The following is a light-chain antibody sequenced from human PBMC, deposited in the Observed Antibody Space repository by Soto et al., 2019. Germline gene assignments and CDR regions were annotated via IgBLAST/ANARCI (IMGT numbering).Light chain of an antibody. V-gene: IGLV2-14*01. J-gene: IGLJ1*01. CDR2: EVT. CDR1: RSDVGAYNY. Sequence: QSALTQPASVSGSPGQSIAISCTGTRSDVGAYNYVSWYQQHPGKAPKLMISEVTNRPSGVSDRFSGSKSGNTASLTISGLQADDEADYYCSSFTSRFTFVFGTGTKV. CDR3: SSFTSRFTFV.